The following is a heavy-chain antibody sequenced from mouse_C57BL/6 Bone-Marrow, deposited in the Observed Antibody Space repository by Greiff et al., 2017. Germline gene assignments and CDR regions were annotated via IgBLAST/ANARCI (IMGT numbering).Heavy chain of an antibody. CDR2: INSDGGST. Sequence: EVMLVESGGGLVQPGESLKLSCESNEYEFPSHDMSWVSKTPEKRLELVAAINSDGGSTYYPDSMERRFIIARDNTKKTPYLQRSRLRAEDTALYYCTRGYVYYAMDYWGQGTSVTVSS. CDR1: EYEFPSHD. J-gene: IGHJ4*01. D-gene: IGHD2-2*01. CDR3: TRGYVYYAMDY. V-gene: IGHV5-2*01.